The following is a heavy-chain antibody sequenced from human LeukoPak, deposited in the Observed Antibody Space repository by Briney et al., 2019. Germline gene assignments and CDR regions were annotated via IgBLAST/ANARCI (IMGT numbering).Heavy chain of an antibody. J-gene: IGHJ3*02. CDR2: IYYSGST. Sequence: SETLSLTCTVSGGSISSYYWSWIRQPPGKGLEWIGYIYYSGSTNYNPSLKSRVTKSVDTSRNQFSLKLNSVTAADTAVYYCARRMKLAAKGDAFDIWGQGTMVTVSS. CDR1: GGSISSYY. CDR3: ARRMKLAAKGDAFDI. D-gene: IGHD2-15*01. V-gene: IGHV4-59*08.